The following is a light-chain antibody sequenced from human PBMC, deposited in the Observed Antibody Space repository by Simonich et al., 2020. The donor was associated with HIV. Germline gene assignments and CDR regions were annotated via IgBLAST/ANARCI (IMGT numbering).Light chain of an antibody. V-gene: IGKV1-33*01. CDR1: QDITNY. CDR2: GAS. Sequence: DIQMTQSPSSLPASVGDRVTITCQASQDITNYLNWYQQKPGKAPKLLIYGASNLETGVPSRFNETGCGTDFTFTINSLQPEDIATYYCQQYDNLPWTFGRGTKVEIK. J-gene: IGKJ1*01. CDR3: QQYDNLPWT.